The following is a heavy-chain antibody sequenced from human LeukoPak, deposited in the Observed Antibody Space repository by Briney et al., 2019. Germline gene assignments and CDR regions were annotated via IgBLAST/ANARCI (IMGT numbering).Heavy chain of an antibody. CDR1: GGSISSYY. CDR3: ASLPRYDFWA. D-gene: IGHD3-3*01. CDR2: ISYSGAT. V-gene: IGHV4-59*04. J-gene: IGHJ5*02. Sequence: PSETLSLTCTVSGGSISSYYWSWIRQPPGKGLEWIGSISYSGATYYNPSLKSRLTVSADTSKKEVSLRLNSVTAADTAVYYCASLPRYDFWAWGQGNLVIV.